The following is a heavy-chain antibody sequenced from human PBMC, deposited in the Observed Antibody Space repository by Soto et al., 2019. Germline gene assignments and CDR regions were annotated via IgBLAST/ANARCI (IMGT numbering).Heavy chain of an antibody. D-gene: IGHD3-10*01. CDR3: ARGIYYGSGSY. CDR1: GGSFSGYY. V-gene: IGHV4-34*01. Sequence: SETLSLTCAVYGGSFSGYYWSWIRQPPGKGLEWIGEINHSGSTNYNPSLKSRVTISVDTSKNQFSLKLSSVTAADTAVYYCARGIYYGSGSYWGQGTMVTGSS. J-gene: IGHJ3*01. CDR2: INHSGST.